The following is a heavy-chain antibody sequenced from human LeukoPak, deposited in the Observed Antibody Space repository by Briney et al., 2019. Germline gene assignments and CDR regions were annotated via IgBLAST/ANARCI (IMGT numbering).Heavy chain of an antibody. CDR2: IYYSGST. CDR3: ARTDYYGSGSYYKH. J-gene: IGHJ4*02. V-gene: IGHV4-59*01. D-gene: IGHD3-10*01. CDR1: GGSISSYY. Sequence: PSETLSLTCTVSGGSISSYYWSWIRQPPGKGLEWIGYIYYSGSTNYNPSLKSRVTISVDTPKNQFSLKLSSVTAADTALYYCARTDYYGSGSYYKHWGQGTLVTVSS.